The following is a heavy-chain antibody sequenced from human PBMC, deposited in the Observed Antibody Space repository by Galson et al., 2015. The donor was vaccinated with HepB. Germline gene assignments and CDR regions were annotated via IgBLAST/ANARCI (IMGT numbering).Heavy chain of an antibody. CDR2: ISSSSSYI. J-gene: IGHJ2*01. CDR3: ARGSSHDYGDSWYFDL. Sequence: SLRLSCAASGFTFSSYSMNWVRQAPGKGLEWVSSISSSSSYIYYADSVKGRFTISRDNAKNSLYLQMNSLRAEDTAVYYCARGSSHDYGDSWYFDLWGRGTLVTVSS. D-gene: IGHD4-17*01. CDR1: GFTFSSYS. V-gene: IGHV3-21*01.